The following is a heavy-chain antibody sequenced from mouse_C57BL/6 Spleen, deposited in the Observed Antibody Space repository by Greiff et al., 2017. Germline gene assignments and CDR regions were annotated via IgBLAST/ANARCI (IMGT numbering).Heavy chain of an antibody. Sequence: VQLQQPGAELVMPGASVKLSCKASGYTFPSYWMHWVKQRPGQGLEWIGEIDPSDSYTNYNQKFKGKYTLTVDKSSSTAYMQLSSLTSEDSAVYYCARWGTGTDYWGQGTTLTVSS. D-gene: IGHD4-1*01. CDR1: GYTFPSYW. CDR2: IDPSDSYT. V-gene: IGHV1-69*01. J-gene: IGHJ2*01. CDR3: ARWGTGTDY.